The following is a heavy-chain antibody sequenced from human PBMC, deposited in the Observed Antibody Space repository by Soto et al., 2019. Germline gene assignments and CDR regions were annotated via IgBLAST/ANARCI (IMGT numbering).Heavy chain of an antibody. Sequence: SETLSLTCTVSGGSISSYYWSWIRQPPGKGLEWIGYIYYSGSTNYNPSLKSRVTISVDTSKNQFSLKLSSVTAADTAVYYCARQVGAHFDYWGQGTLVTVSS. CDR1: GGSISSYY. J-gene: IGHJ4*02. D-gene: IGHD1-26*01. CDR3: ARQVGAHFDY. CDR2: IYYSGST. V-gene: IGHV4-59*08.